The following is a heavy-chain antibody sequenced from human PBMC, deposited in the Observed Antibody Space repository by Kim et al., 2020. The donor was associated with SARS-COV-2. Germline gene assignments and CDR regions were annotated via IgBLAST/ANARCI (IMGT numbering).Heavy chain of an antibody. CDR3: AKRDSGSPRHFDY. CDR1: GFTFDDYA. V-gene: IGHV3-9*01. D-gene: IGHD1-26*01. Sequence: GGSLRLSCAASGFTFDDYAMHWVRQAPGKGLEWVSGISWNSDTIGYADSLKGRFTISRDNAKNSLYLQMNSLRLEDTALYYCAKRDSGSPRHFDYGGQGTLVPVSS. CDR2: ISWNSDTI. J-gene: IGHJ4*02.